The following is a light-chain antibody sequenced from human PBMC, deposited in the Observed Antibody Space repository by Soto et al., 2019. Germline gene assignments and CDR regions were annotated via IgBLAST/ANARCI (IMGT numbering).Light chain of an antibody. V-gene: IGKV1-5*03. J-gene: IGKJ1*01. CDR1: QTISSW. CDR2: KAS. CDR3: QHYNSYSEA. Sequence: DIQMIQSPSTLSASVGDRVTITCRASQTISSWLAWYQQKPGKAPKLLIYKASTLKSGVPSRFSGSGSGTEFTLTISSLQPDDFATYYCQHYNSYSEAFGQGTKVDNK.